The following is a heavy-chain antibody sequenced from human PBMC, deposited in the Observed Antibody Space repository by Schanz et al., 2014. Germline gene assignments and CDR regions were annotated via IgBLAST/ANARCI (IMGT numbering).Heavy chain of an antibody. J-gene: IGHJ5*02. CDR2: IYYSGST. CDR3: ARDALGGPHNWFDP. CDR1: GGSISSGGYS. Sequence: QVQLQESGPGLVKPSQTLSLTCAVSGGSISSGGYSWNWIRQPPGKGLEWIVYIYYSGSTNYNPALRSRVTILVDTSKNQFSLKLYSVTAADTAVYYCARDALGGPHNWFDPWGQGTLVSVSS. D-gene: IGHD3-16*01. V-gene: IGHV4-30-4*07.